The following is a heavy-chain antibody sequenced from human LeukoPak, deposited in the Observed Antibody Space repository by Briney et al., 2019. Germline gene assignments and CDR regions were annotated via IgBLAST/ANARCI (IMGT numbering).Heavy chain of an antibody. D-gene: IGHD2-8*01. V-gene: IGHV1-69*05. CDR2: IIPIFGTA. CDR3: ARGNTRHCTNGVCYPEDFDY. J-gene: IGHJ4*02. Sequence: SVKVSCKASGGTFSSYAISWVRQAPGQGLEWMGGIIPIFGTANYAQKFQGRVTITTDESTSTAYMELSSLRSEDTAVYYCARGNTRHCTNGVCYPEDFDYWGQGTLVTVSS. CDR1: GGTFSSYA.